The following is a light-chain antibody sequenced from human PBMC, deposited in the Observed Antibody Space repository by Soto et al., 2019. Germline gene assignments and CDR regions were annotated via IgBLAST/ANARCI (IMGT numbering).Light chain of an antibody. V-gene: IGLV2-11*01. CDR1: SSDVGSYKY. CDR3: CSFVDSDTVL. CDR2: DVN. Sequence: QSVLTQPASVSGSPGQSVTISCTGTSSDVGSYKYVSWYQHHPGKAPKLMIFDVNKRPSGVPDRFSGSNSGNAASLTISGLQPEDEADYFCCSFVDSDTVLFGGGTKVTVL. J-gene: IGLJ3*02.